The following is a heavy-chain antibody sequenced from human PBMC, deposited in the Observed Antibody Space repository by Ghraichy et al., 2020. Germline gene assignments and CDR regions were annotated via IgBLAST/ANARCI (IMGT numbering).Heavy chain of an antibody. J-gene: IGHJ1*01. CDR3: AKGPSMIVVVTEYFQH. Sequence: GESLNISCAASGFTFSSYAMNWVRQAPGKGLEWVSVISGSGGTTYYADSVKGRFTISRDNSKNMLYLQMDSLRAEDTAVYYCAKGPSMIVVVTEYFQHWGQGTLVTVSS. CDR2: ISGSGGTT. D-gene: IGHD3-22*01. CDR1: GFTFSSYA. V-gene: IGHV3-23*01.